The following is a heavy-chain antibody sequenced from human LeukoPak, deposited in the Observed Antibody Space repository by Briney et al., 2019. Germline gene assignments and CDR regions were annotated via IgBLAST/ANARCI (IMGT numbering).Heavy chain of an antibody. J-gene: IGHJ3*01. CDR3: AREAEEAFDV. CDR2: ISYDGSNK. D-gene: IGHD1-14*01. Sequence: GGSLRLSCAASGFTFSSYAMHWVRQAPGKGLEWVAVISYDGSNKYYADSVKGRFTISRDNSKNTLYLQMNSLRAEDTAVYYCAREAEEAFDVWGQGTMVTVSS. V-gene: IGHV3-30-3*01. CDR1: GFTFSSYA.